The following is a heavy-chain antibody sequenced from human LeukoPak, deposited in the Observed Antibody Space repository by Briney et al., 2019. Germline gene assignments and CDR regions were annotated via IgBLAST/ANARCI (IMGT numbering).Heavy chain of an antibody. CDR1: GYTFTSYA. D-gene: IGHD2-2*01. CDR2: INTNTGNP. V-gene: IGHV7-4-1*02. Sequence: ASVKVSCKASGYTFTSYAMNWVRQAPGQGLERMGWINTNTGNPTYAQGFTGRFVFSLDTSVSTAYLQISSLKAEDTAVYYCARDFSADCSSTSCYVGWFDPWGQGTLVTVSS. J-gene: IGHJ5*02. CDR3: ARDFSADCSSTSCYVGWFDP.